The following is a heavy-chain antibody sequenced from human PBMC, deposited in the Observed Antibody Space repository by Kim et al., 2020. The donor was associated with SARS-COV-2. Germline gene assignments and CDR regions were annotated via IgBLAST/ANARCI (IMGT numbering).Heavy chain of an antibody. CDR1: GFSFSDSA. D-gene: IGHD3-10*01. V-gene: IGHV3-73*01. J-gene: IGHJ4*02. CDR3: SRRGPDGF. Sequence: GGSLRLSCAASGFSFSDSAIHWVRQAPGKGLEWVGRIRTKTKNYATTYGASVRGRFTISRDDSKNTAYLQMNSLKTEDTAVYYCSRRGPDGFCGLGTLV. CDR2: IRTKTKNYAT.